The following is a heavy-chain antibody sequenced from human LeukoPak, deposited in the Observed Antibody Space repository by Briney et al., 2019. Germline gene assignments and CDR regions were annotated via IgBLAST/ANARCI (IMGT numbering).Heavy chain of an antibody. Sequence: GGSLRLSCATSRFTVSSNYMSWVRQAPGKGLEWVSVIYDSGTTYYADSVKGRFLIFRDTSKNTVDLQMNSLRVEDTAVYYCAGRRSSGWYAYWGQGTLVTVSS. V-gene: IGHV3-53*01. D-gene: IGHD6-19*01. J-gene: IGHJ4*02. CDR2: IYDSGTT. CDR1: RFTVSSNY. CDR3: AGRRSSGWYAY.